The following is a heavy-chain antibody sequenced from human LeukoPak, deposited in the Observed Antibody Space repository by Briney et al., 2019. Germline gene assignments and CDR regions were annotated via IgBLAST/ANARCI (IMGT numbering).Heavy chain of an antibody. CDR1: GFTFSTYI. J-gene: IGHJ4*02. CDR3: ATPPTVTRNY. CDR2: ISGSGGRT. V-gene: IGHV3-23*01. Sequence: GGSLRLSCAASGFTFSTYIMNWVRQTPGKGLEWVSSISGSGGRTHYADSVRGRFTISRDNSKNTLYLQMDSLRAEDTAVYYCATPPTVTRNYWGQGTLVTVSS. D-gene: IGHD4-17*01.